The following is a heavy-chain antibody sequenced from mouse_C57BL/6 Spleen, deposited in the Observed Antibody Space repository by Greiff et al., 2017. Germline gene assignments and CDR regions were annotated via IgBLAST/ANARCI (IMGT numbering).Heavy chain of an antibody. CDR3: ARPSITTVVDYFDY. D-gene: IGHD1-1*01. Sequence: EVQVVESGGDLVKPGGSLKLSCAASGFTFSSYGMSWVRQTPDKRLEWVATISSGGSYTYYPDSVKGRFTISRDNAKNTLYLQMSSLKSEDTAMYYCARPSITTVVDYFDYWGQGTTLTVSS. J-gene: IGHJ2*01. CDR1: GFTFSSYG. CDR2: ISSGGSYT. V-gene: IGHV5-6*01.